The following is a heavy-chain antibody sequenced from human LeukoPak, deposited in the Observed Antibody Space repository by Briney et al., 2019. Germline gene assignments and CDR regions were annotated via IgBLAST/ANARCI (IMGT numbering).Heavy chain of an antibody. V-gene: IGHV1-8*01. J-gene: IGHJ1*01. CDR3: ARGERGYRYGFEYFQK. Sequence: VASVKVSCKASGYTFTSYDINWVRQAPGQGLEWMGWMNSNSGNTGYAQKFQARVTLTRITSMSTAYMELRSLRSEDTAVYYCARGERGYRYGFEYFQKWGQGTLVTVSS. CDR2: MNSNSGNT. D-gene: IGHD5-18*01. CDR1: GYTFTSYD.